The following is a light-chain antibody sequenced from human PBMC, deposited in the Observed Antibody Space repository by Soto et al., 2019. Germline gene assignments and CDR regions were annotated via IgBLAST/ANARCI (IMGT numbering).Light chain of an antibody. J-gene: IGLJ1*01. CDR2: EVN. V-gene: IGLV2-8*01. CDR1: SSDVGGYKY. CDR3: SSSAGINKLGV. Sequence: QSALTQPPSASGSPGQSVTISCTGTSSDVGGYKYVSWYQQHPGKAPKLMIFEVNKRPSGVPDRFSGSKSGNTASLTVSGLHAEDEADYYCSSSAGINKLGVFGTGTKLTV.